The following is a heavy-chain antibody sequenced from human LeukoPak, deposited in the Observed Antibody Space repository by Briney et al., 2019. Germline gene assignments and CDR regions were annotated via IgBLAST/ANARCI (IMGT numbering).Heavy chain of an antibody. CDR1: GFAFSRHW. CDR3: ARDPEGGACDY. CDR2: MKEDGSQI. J-gene: IGHJ4*02. D-gene: IGHD1-26*01. Sequence: GGSLRLSCAASGFAFSRHWMSWVRQAPGKGLEWVANMKEDGSQIYYVDSVKGRFSISRDNANNLVYLQMNSLRVEDTAVYYCARDPEGGACDYWGQGTLVTVSS. V-gene: IGHV3-7*01.